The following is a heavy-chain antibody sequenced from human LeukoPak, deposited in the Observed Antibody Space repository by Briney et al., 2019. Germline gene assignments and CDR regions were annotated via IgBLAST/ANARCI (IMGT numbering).Heavy chain of an antibody. V-gene: IGHV3-48*01. Sequence: GGSLRLSCAASGFTFSSYSMNWVRQAPGKGLEWVSYISSSSSTIYYADSVKGRFTISRDNAKNSLYLQMNSLRAEDTAVYYCARDGGGRLLWFGEVYDAFDIWGQGTMVTVSS. D-gene: IGHD3-10*01. CDR3: ARDGGGRLLWFGEVYDAFDI. CDR1: GFTFSSYS. CDR2: ISSSSSTI. J-gene: IGHJ3*02.